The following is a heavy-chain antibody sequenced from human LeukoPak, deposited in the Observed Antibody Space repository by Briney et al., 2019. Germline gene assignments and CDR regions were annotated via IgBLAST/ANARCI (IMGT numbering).Heavy chain of an antibody. D-gene: IGHD2-2*01. Sequence: ASVKVSCTASGYSFIGYYMHWVRQAPGQGLEWLGWINPNSGGTNYAQKFQGRVTMTRDTSISTVYMELNRLRSDDTAVYYCARDGGIVAVPAANWFDPWGQGTLVTVSS. CDR3: ARDGGIVAVPAANWFDP. V-gene: IGHV1-2*02. J-gene: IGHJ5*02. CDR1: GYSFIGYY. CDR2: INPNSGGT.